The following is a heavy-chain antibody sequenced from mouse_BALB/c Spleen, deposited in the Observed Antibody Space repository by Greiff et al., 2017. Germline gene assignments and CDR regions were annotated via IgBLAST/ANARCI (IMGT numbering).Heavy chain of an antibody. CDR2: ISYDGSN. J-gene: IGHJ2*01. CDR1: GYSITSGYY. CDR3: ARDYDYFDY. Sequence: EVQLVESGPGLVKPSQSLSLTCSVTGYSITSGYYWNWIRQFPGNQLEWMGYISYDGSNNYNPSLKNRISITRDTSKNQCFLKLNSVTTEDTATYYCARDYDYFDYWGQGTTLTVSA. V-gene: IGHV3-6*02. D-gene: IGHD2-12*01.